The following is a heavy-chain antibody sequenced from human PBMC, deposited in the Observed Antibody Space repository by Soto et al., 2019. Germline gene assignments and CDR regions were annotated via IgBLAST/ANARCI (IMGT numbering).Heavy chain of an antibody. Sequence: QVQLQESGPGLVKPSGTLSLTCVVSGASISSNNWWSWVRRPPGKGLEWIGEIYHSGTTSYNPSLKSRVTMSVDKSKNQFSLKVTSVTAADTAVYFCAKDGSGHPYYSDNWGQGTLVTVSS. J-gene: IGHJ4*02. D-gene: IGHD2-15*01. CDR1: GASISSNNW. V-gene: IGHV4-4*02. CDR3: AKDGSGHPYYSDN. CDR2: IYHSGTT.